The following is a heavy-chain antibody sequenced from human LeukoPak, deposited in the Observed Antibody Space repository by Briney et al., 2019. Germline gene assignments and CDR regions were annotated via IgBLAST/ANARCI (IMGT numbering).Heavy chain of an antibody. D-gene: IGHD2-8*01. J-gene: IGHJ4*02. Sequence: SETLSLTCTVSGGSISSYYWSWIRQSPGKGLEWIGEINFNGGTNYNPSLKSRVTISVDTSKNQFSLKLRSVTAADTAVYYCAGCISYYFHYGGQGTVVTVS. V-gene: IGHV4-34*01. CDR3: AGCISYYFHY. CDR2: INFNGGT. CDR1: GGSISSYY.